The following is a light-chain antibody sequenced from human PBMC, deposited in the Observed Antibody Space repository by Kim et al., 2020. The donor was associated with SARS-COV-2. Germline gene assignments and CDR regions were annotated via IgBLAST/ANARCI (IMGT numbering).Light chain of an antibody. J-gene: IGLJ2*01. V-gene: IGLV6-57*02. Sequence: TVTISCTGSRGSIASNYVQWYQQRPGSAPTTVIYEDNQRPSGVPDRFSGSIDSSSNSASLTISGLKTEDEADYYCQSYDSSNHRVVFGGGTKLTVL. CDR2: EDN. CDR1: RGSIASNY. CDR3: QSYDSSNHRVV.